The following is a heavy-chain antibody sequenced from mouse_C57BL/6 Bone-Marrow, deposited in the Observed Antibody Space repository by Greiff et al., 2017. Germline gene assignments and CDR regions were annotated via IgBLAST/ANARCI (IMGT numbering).Heavy chain of an antibody. CDR3: ARVDWYFDV. J-gene: IGHJ1*03. V-gene: IGHV1-55*01. CDR2: IYPGSGST. Sequence: QVQLQQPGAVLVQPGASVKMSCKASGYTFTSYWLTWVKQRPGQGLEWIGDIYPGSGSTNYNEKFKSKATLTVDTSSSTADMQLSSLTSEDSAVYYCARVDWYFDVWGTGTTVTVSS. CDR1: GYTFTSYW.